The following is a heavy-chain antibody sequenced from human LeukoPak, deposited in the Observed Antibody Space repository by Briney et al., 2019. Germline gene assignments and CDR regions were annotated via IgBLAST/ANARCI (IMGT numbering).Heavy chain of an antibody. CDR3: ATSDTVSTYNWFDP. D-gene: IGHD5/OR15-5a*01. J-gene: IGHJ5*02. V-gene: IGHV4-39*01. CDR1: GGSISSNTYF. CDR2: IRYSGST. Sequence: PSETLSLTCNVSGGSISSNTYFWGWIRRPPGKGLEWIGSIRYSGSTYSNPSLKSRVTISVDTSNNQFSLHLTSLTAADTAVYYCATSDTVSTYNWFDPWGLGTLVTVS.